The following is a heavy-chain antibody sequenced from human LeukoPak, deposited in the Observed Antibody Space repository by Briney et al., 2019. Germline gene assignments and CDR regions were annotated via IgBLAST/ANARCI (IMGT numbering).Heavy chain of an antibody. Sequence: PGGSLRLSCAASGFTFSSYQMNWVRQAPGKGLEWVSYISSSGSTIYYADSVKGRFTISRDNAKNSLYLQMNSLRAEDTAVYYCAELGITMIGGVWGKGATVTISS. CDR3: AELGITMIGGV. J-gene: IGHJ6*04. CDR1: GFTFSSYQ. V-gene: IGHV3-48*03. CDR2: ISSSGSTI. D-gene: IGHD3-10*02.